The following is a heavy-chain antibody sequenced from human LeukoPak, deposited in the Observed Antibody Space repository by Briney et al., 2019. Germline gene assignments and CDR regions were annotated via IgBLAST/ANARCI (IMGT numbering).Heavy chain of an antibody. CDR1: GFTFSSYA. D-gene: IGHD5-18*01. Sequence: GGSLRLSCAASGFTFSSYARSWVRQAPGKGLEWVSAISGSGGSTYCADSVKGRFTISRDNSKNTLYLQMNSLRAEDTAVYYCARRVDTAMVEFDYWGQGTLVTVSS. CDR3: ARRVDTAMVEFDY. J-gene: IGHJ4*02. V-gene: IGHV3-23*01. CDR2: ISGSGGST.